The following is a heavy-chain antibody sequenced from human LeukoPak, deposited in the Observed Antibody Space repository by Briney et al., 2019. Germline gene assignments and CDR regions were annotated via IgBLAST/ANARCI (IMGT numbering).Heavy chain of an antibody. J-gene: IGHJ3*02. V-gene: IGHV4-39*01. CDR3: ARPWVGAIFGVVIRPGRAFDI. D-gene: IGHD3-3*01. CDR2: IYYSGST. Sequence: PSETLSLTCTVSGGSISNYYWGWIRQPPGKGLEWIGSIYYSGSTYYNPSLKSRVTISVDTSKNQFSLKLSSVTAADTAVYYCARPWVGAIFGVVIRPGRAFDIWGQGTMVTVSS. CDR1: GGSISNYY.